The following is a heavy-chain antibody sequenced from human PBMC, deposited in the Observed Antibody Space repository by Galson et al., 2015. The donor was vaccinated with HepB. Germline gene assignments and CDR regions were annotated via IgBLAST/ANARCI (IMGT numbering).Heavy chain of an antibody. CDR3: ARDRRGGNYCKSSTSCSFFDY. Sequence: ETLSLTCIVSGGSINGYYWSWIRQPAGKGLEWIGRIYVSGSTSDNPSLKSRVTMSADTSKSQFSLKLTSVTAADTAVYYCARDRRGGNYCKSSTSCSFFDYWGQGTLVTVSS. J-gene: IGHJ4*02. V-gene: IGHV4-4*07. D-gene: IGHD2-2*01. CDR2: IYVSGST. CDR1: GGSINGYY.